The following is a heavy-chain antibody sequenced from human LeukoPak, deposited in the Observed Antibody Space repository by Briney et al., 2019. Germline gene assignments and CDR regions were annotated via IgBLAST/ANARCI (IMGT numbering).Heavy chain of an antibody. Sequence: PSETLSPTCTVSGGSISSSSYYWGWIRQPPGKGLEWIGSIYYSRSTYYNPSLKSRVTISVDTSKNQFSLKLSSVTAADTAVYYCASTSSSRFDYWGQGTLVTVSS. D-gene: IGHD6-13*01. J-gene: IGHJ4*02. CDR3: ASTSSSRFDY. V-gene: IGHV4-39*01. CDR1: GGSISSSSYY. CDR2: IYYSRST.